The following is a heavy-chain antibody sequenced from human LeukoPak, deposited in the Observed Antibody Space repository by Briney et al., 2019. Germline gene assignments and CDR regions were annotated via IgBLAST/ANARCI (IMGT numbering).Heavy chain of an antibody. Sequence: GRSLRLSCAASGFTFSSYGMHWVRQAPGKGLVWVVVISYDGSNKYYADSVKGRYTISRDNSKNTLYLQMNSLRAEDTAVYYCARSGSDSSSWSGSYFDYWGQGTLVTVSS. D-gene: IGHD6-13*01. CDR1: GFTFSSYG. V-gene: IGHV3-30*03. CDR2: ISYDGSNK. CDR3: ARSGSDSSSWSGSYFDY. J-gene: IGHJ4*02.